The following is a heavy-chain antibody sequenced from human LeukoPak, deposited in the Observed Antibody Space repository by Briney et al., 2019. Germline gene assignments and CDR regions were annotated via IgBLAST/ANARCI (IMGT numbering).Heavy chain of an antibody. CDR2: IYSGGST. J-gene: IGHJ4*02. D-gene: IGHD3-22*01. CDR1: GFTFSSNY. V-gene: IGHV3-53*01. CDR3: LVYYYDSSGYYDFDY. Sequence: PGGSLRLSCAASGFTFSSNYMSRVRQAPGKGLEWVSVIYSGGSTYYADSVKGRFTISRDNSKNTLYLQMNSLRAEDAAVYYCLVYYYDSSGYYDFDYWGQGTLVTVSS.